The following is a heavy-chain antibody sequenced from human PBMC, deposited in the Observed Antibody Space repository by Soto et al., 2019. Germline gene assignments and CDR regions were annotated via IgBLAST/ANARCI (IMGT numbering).Heavy chain of an antibody. D-gene: IGHD2-15*01. CDR2: IIPIFGTA. CDR1: GGTFSSYA. Sequence: QVQLVQSGAEVKKPGSSVKVSCKASGGTFSSYAISWVRQAPVQGLEWMGGIIPIFGTANYAQKFQGRVTITADESTITAYMELSSMRSEDTAVYYCAREPGSGGITDSAEYFQHWGQGTLVTVSS. CDR3: AREPGSGGITDSAEYFQH. V-gene: IGHV1-69*01. J-gene: IGHJ1*01.